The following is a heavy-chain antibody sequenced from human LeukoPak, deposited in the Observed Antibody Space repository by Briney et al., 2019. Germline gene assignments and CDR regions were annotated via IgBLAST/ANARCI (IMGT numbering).Heavy chain of an antibody. CDR2: IYYGGST. CDR3: ARRDSSSWDFDY. CDR1: GGSISSYY. V-gene: IGHV4-59*08. D-gene: IGHD6-13*01. J-gene: IGHJ4*02. Sequence: PSETLSLTCTASGGSISSYYWSWIRQPPGKGLEWIGYIYYGGSTNYNPSLKSRVTISVDTSKNQFSLKLSSVTAADTAVYYCARRDSSSWDFDYWGQGTLVTVSS.